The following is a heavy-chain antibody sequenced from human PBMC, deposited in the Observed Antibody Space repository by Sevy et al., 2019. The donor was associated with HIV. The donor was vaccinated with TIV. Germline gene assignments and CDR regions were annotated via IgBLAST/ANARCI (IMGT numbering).Heavy chain of an antibody. CDR1: GFSVNSNY. CDR3: ARAKSGYGYALNY. V-gene: IGHV3-66*01. J-gene: IGHJ4*02. CDR2: IYSDETT. D-gene: IGHD5-18*01. Sequence: GGSLRLSCAASGFSVNSNYMTWVRQAPGKGLEGVSVIYSDETTYHADSVKDRFTISRDNSKNMLYLQMSILRAEDTAIYYCARAKSGYGYALNYWGQGTLVTASS.